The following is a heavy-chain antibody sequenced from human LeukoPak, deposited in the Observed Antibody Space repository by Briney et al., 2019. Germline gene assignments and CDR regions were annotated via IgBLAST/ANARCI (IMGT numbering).Heavy chain of an antibody. J-gene: IGHJ4*02. D-gene: IGHD3-10*01. CDR1: GFTFSSYA. CDR3: AKDLYYYGSGNGGLDY. Sequence: SGGSLRLSCAASGFTFSSYAMSWVRQAPGKGLEWVSAISGSGGSTYYADSVKGRFTISRDNSKNTLYLQMNSLRAEDTAVYYCAKDLYYYGSGNGGLDYWGQGTLVTVSS. V-gene: IGHV3-23*01. CDR2: ISGSGGST.